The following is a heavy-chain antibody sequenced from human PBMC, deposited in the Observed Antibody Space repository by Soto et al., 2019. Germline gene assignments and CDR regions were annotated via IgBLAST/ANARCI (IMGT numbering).Heavy chain of an antibody. CDR2: IIPIFGTA. CDR3: ARRGFSSSSWYYYYGMDV. J-gene: IGHJ6*02. CDR1: GGTFSSYA. V-gene: IGHV1-69*13. Sequence: SVKVSCKASGGTFSSYAISWVRQAPGQGLEWMGGIIPIFGTANYAQKFQGRVTITADESTSTAYMELSSLRSEDTAVYYCARRGFSSSSWYYYYGMDVWGQGTTVTVSS. D-gene: IGHD6-13*01.